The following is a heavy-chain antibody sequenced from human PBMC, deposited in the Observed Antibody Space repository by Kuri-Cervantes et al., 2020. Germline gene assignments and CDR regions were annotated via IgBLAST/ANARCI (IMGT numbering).Heavy chain of an antibody. CDR1: GFTFSDYY. V-gene: IGHV3-11*01. CDR3: AKGGRDSSGYYKYYFDY. Sequence: GGSLRLSCAASGFTFSDYYMSWIRQAPGKGLEWVSYISSSGSTVYYADSVKGRFTISRDNAKNSLYLQMNSLRAEDTAAYYCAKGGRDSSGYYKYYFDYWGQGTLVTVSS. J-gene: IGHJ4*02. D-gene: IGHD3-22*01. CDR2: ISSSGSTV.